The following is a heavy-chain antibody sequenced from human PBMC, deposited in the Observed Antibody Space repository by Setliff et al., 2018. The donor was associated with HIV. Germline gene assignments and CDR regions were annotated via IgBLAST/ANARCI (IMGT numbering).Heavy chain of an antibody. CDR2: ITNTGAT. J-gene: IGHJ2*01. CDR1: GGSINTYY. CDR3: SRGPPFDR. V-gene: IGHV4-4*07. Sequence: SETLSLTCTVSGGSINTYYWSWIRQPAGKALEWTGRITNTGATEYNPSLKSRVTVSVDTSQNQFSLKLTSVTAADTATYFCSRGPPFDRWGRGTLVTVSS.